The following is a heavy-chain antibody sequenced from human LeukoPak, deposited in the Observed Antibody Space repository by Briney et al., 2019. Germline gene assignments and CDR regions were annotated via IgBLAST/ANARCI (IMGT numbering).Heavy chain of an antibody. V-gene: IGHV3-43*02. J-gene: IGHJ3*02. CDR1: GFTFSSYA. CDR3: AKDSDAFDI. Sequence: GGSLRLSCAASGFTFSSYAMSWVRQAPGKGLEWVSLISGDGGSTYYADSVKGRFTIPRDNSKNSLYLQMNSLRTEDTALYYCAKDSDAFDIWGQGTMVTVSS. CDR2: ISGDGGST.